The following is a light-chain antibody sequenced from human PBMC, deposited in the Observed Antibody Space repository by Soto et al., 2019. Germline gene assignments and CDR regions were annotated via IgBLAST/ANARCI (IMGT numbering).Light chain of an antibody. CDR2: RAS. V-gene: IGKV3-20*01. Sequence: EIVVTKSPSTLSLSPGERATLSCKASQSVSSNCLAWYQQKPGQAPKLLIYRASIRATGIPYRFTGSGSGTDFTLTISRLEPEDFAVYYCQQYGSYPLTFGGGTKVDIK. CDR3: QQYGSYPLT. J-gene: IGKJ4*01. CDR1: QSVSSNC.